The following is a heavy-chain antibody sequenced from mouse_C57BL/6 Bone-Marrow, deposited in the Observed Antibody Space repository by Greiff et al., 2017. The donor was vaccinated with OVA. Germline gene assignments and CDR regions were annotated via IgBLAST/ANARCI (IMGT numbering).Heavy chain of an antibody. CDR1: GFTFSSYA. CDR3: ARDSVVAPGD. V-gene: IGHV5-4*01. Sequence: EVKLVESGGGLVKPGGSLKLSCAASGFTFSSYAMSWVRQTPEQRLEWVATISDGGSYTYYPDNVKGRFTISRDNAKNNLYLQMSHLKSEDTAMYYCARDSVVAPGDWGQGTTLTVSS. CDR2: ISDGGSYT. J-gene: IGHJ2*01. D-gene: IGHD1-1*01.